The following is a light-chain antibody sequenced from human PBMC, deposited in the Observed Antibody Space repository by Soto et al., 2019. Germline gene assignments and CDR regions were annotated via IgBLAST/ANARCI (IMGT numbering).Light chain of an antibody. J-gene: IGKJ1*01. CDR3: QQYNSYSPT. Sequence: DIQWAQSPSFLCASVGGRATIACRASQGISSYLAWYQQKAGKAPNLLIYKASRLESGVPSRFSGSGSETEFTLTISGLQPGDSATYYCQQYNSYSPTFGQGTKVDI. CDR1: QGISSY. CDR2: KAS. V-gene: IGKV1-5*03.